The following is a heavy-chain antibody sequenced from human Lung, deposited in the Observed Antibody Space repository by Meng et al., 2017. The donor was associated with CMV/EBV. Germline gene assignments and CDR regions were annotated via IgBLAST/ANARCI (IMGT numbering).Heavy chain of an antibody. J-gene: IGHJ6*02. CDR1: GFTFSSYG. CDR2: IRYDGSNK. D-gene: IGHD5-18*01. V-gene: IGHV3-30*02. Sequence: GESLKISCAASGFTFSSYGMHWVRQAPGKGLEWVAFIRYDGSNKYYADSVKGRFTISRDNSKNTLYLQMNSLRAEDTAVYYCAKDGRGYSYGYGMEVWGQGNXVTV. CDR3: AKDGRGYSYGYGMEV.